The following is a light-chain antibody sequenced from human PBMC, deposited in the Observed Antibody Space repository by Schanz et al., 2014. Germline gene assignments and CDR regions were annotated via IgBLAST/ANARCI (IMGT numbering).Light chain of an antibody. CDR2: GAS. CDR1: QTVASDY. V-gene: IGKV3D-20*02. CDR3: QQRGT. J-gene: IGKJ5*01. Sequence: EIVMTQSPATLSLSPGERATLSCRASQTVASDYLAWYQHIPGQAPNVLIYGASNRATGIPARFSGSGSGTDFTLTISSLQPEDFATYYCQQRGTFGQGTRLEIK.